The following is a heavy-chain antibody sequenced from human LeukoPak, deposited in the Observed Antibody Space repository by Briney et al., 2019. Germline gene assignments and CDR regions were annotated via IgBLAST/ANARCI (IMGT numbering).Heavy chain of an antibody. D-gene: IGHD6-13*01. CDR1: GYTLTELS. CDR2: FDPEDGET. Sequence: ASVKVSCKVSGYTLTELSMHWVRQAPGKGLEWMGGFDPEDGETIYAQKFQGRVTMTEDTSTDTAYMELSSLRPEDTAVYYCAAPSQQQLGIGIWFDPWGQGTLVTVSS. CDR3: AAPSQQQLGIGIWFDP. J-gene: IGHJ5*02. V-gene: IGHV1-24*01.